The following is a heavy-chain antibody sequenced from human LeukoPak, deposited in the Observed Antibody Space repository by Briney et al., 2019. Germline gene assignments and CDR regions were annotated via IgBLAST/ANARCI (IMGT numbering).Heavy chain of an antibody. CDR2: INHSGST. CDR3: ARGRMVQRRAYYYYMDV. CDR1: GGSFSGYY. V-gene: IGHV4-34*01. D-gene: IGHD3-10*01. Sequence: SETLSLTCAVYGGSFSGYYWSWIRQPPGKGLEWIGEINHSGSTNYNPSLKSRVTISVDTSKNQFSLKLSSVTAADTAVYYCARGRMVQRRAYYYYMDVWGKGTTVTVSS. J-gene: IGHJ6*03.